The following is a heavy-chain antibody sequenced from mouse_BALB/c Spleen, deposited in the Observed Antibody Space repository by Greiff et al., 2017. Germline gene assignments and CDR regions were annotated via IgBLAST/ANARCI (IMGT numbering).Heavy chain of an antibody. V-gene: IGHV5-6*02. D-gene: IGHD2-14*01. J-gene: IGHJ3*01. CDR2: ISSGGSYT. Sequence: DVMLVESGGDLVKPGGSLKLSCAASGFTFSSYGMSWVRQTPDKRLEWVATISSGGSYTYYPDSVKGRFTISRDNAKNTLYLQMSSLKSEDTAMYYCARGYYRYDVAYWGQGTLVTVSA. CDR3: ARGYYRYDVAY. CDR1: GFTFSSYG.